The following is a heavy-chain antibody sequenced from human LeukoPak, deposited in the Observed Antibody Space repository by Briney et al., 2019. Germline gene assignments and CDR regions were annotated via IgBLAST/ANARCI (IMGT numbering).Heavy chain of an antibody. CDR1: GFTFSSYG. CDR3: AKEDRTSAPGYYYGMDV. CDR2: ISYDGSNK. D-gene: IGHD2-15*01. Sequence: GESLRLSCAASGFTFSSYGMHWVRQAPGKGLEWVAVISYDGSNKYYADSVKGRFTISRDNSKNTLYLQMNSLRAEDTAVYYCAKEDRTSAPGYYYGMDVWGKGITVTVSS. V-gene: IGHV3-30*18. J-gene: IGHJ6*04.